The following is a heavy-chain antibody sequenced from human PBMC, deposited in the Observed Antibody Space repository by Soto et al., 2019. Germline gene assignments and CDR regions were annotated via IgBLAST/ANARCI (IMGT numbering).Heavy chain of an antibody. D-gene: IGHD5-12*01. CDR1: GGSFSGYY. V-gene: IGHV4-34*01. CDR2: INHSGST. J-gene: IGHJ4*02. CDR3: ARSGGWLQVDY. Sequence: PSETLSLTCAVYGGSFSGYYWSWIRQPPGKGLEWIGEINHSGSTNYNPSLKSRVTISVDTSKNQFSLKLSSVTAADTAVYYCARSGGWLQVDYWGQGTLVTVSS.